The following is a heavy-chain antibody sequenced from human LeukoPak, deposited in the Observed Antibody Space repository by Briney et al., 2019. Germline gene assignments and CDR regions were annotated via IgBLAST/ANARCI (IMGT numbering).Heavy chain of an antibody. D-gene: IGHD5-12*01. V-gene: IGHV4-59*08. J-gene: IGHJ6*02. Sequence: PSETLSLTCTVSGGSISSYYWSWIRQPPGKGLEWIGYIYYSGSTNYNPSLKSRVTISVDTSKNQFSLKLSSVTAADTAVYYCARYSGYDSVSYYYGMDVWGQGITVTVSS. CDR2: IYYSGST. CDR3: ARYSGYDSVSYYYGMDV. CDR1: GGSISSYY.